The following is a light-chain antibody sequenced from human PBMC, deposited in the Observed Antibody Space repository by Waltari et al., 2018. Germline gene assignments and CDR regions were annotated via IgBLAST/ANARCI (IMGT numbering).Light chain of an antibody. Sequence: DIRMTQSPSTLSASAGYRVIISCRASQSISKWLAWYQQKPGKAPKLLIYEASTLQSGVQSRFSGTGSGTDFTLTISSLQPDDFATYYCQQYNSYSLLTFGGGTKVEIK. V-gene: IGKV1-5*03. CDR1: QSISKW. J-gene: IGKJ4*01. CDR2: EAS. CDR3: QQYNSYSLLT.